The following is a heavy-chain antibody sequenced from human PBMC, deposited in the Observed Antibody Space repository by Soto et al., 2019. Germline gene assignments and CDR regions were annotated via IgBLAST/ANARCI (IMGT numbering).Heavy chain of an antibody. D-gene: IGHD3-10*01. CDR3: ARCDYYGSGSPYGMDV. CDR2: IYPGDSDT. Sequence: PGESLKISCKGSGYSFTSYWIGWVRQMPGKGLERMGIIYPGDSDTRYSPSFQGQVTISADKSISTAYLQWSSLKASDTAMYYCARCDYYGSGSPYGMDVWGQGTTVTVSS. J-gene: IGHJ6*02. V-gene: IGHV5-51*01. CDR1: GYSFTSYW.